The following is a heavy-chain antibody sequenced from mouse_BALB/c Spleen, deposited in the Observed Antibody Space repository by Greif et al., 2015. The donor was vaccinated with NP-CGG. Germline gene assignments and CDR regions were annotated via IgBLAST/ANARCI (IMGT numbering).Heavy chain of an antibody. D-gene: IGHD2-10*02. CDR2: ISSGSSTI. Sequence: EVQRVESGGGLVQPGGSRKLSCAASGFTFSSFGMHWVRQAPEKGLEWVAYISSGSSTIYYADTVKGRFTISRDNPKNTLFLQMTSLRSEDTAMYYCARGYGNYFDYWGQGTTLTVPS. CDR3: ARGYGNYFDY. V-gene: IGHV5-17*02. CDR1: GFTFSSFG. J-gene: IGHJ2*01.